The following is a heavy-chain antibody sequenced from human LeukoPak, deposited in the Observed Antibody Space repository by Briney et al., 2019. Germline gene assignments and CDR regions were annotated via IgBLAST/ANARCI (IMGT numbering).Heavy chain of an antibody. J-gene: IGHJ3*02. CDR3: ARGSVDTAMAPKGAFDI. V-gene: IGHV1-46*01. CDR1: GYTFTSYY. D-gene: IGHD5-18*01. CDR2: INPSGGST. Sequence: ASVKVSCTASGYTFTSYYMHWVRQAPGQGLEWMGIINPSGGSTSYTQKFQGRVTMTRDTSTSTVYMELSSLRSEDTAVYYCARGSVDTAMAPKGAFDIWGQGTMVTVSS.